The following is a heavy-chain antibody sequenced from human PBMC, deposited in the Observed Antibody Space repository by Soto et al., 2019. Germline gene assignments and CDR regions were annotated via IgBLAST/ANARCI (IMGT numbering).Heavy chain of an antibody. D-gene: IGHD2-15*01. Sequence: GGSLRLSCAASGFTFSSYWMHWVRQAPGKGLVWVSRINSDGSSTSYADPVKGRFTISRDNAKNTLYLQMNSLRAEDTAVYYCVRTSLVVAAATREDYWGQGTLVTVSS. J-gene: IGHJ4*02. CDR2: INSDGSST. V-gene: IGHV3-74*01. CDR3: VRTSLVVAAATREDY. CDR1: GFTFSSYW.